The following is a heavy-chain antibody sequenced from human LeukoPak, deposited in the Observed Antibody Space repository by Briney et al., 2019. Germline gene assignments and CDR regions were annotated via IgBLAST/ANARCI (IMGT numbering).Heavy chain of an antibody. V-gene: IGHV1-69*05. CDR3: ARDPSNSVGNRIYFDF. Sequence: SVKVSCKASGGTFSSYAISWVRQAPGQGLEWMGGIIPIFGTANYAQKFQGRATITTDESTSTAYMELSSLRSDDTAVYYCARDPSNSVGNRIYFDFWGQGTLVTVS. CDR2: IIPIFGTA. J-gene: IGHJ4*02. D-gene: IGHD5/OR15-5a*01. CDR1: GGTFSSYA.